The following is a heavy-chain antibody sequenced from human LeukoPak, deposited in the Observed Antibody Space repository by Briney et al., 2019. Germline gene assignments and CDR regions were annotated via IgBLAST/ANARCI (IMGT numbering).Heavy chain of an antibody. V-gene: IGHV3-21*01. D-gene: IGHD5-12*01. CDR3: ARDSRKGYSGYDFLVY. Sequence: GGSLCLSCAASGFTCSGYSMNWVRQAPGVGLEWVSSTSSSSSNIYYTDSGKGRFTISRDNAKDSMYLQMNSLRAEDTAVYYCARDSRKGYSGYDFLVYWGQGTLVTVSS. CDR1: GFTCSGYS. CDR2: TSSSSSNI. J-gene: IGHJ4*02.